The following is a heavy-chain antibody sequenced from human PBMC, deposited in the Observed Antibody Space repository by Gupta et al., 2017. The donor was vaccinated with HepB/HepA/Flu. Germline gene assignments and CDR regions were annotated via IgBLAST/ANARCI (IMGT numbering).Heavy chain of an antibody. CDR3: AKYAHCDSVSCYRTLDN. CDR2: VSDSGSQT. D-gene: IGHD2-2*01. CDR1: GFTFRSYA. Sequence: EVQLLESGGGLVQPGGSLRLSCAASGFTFRSYAMSWVRQAPGKGLEWVSAVSDSGSQTYYADSVMGRFTISRDNSKNTLDLQMNSLRAEETAVYYCAKYAHCDSVSCYRTLDNWGQGTLVTVSS. V-gene: IGHV3-23*01. J-gene: IGHJ4*02.